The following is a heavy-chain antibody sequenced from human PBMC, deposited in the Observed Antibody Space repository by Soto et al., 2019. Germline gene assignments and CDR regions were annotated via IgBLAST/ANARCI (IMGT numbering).Heavy chain of an antibody. CDR3: ARTAEYYDILTGYSTPYYFDY. J-gene: IGHJ4*02. D-gene: IGHD3-9*01. V-gene: IGHV4-59*01. CDR1: GGSISSYY. CDR2: IYYSGST. Sequence: SETLSLTCTVSGGSISSYYWSWIRQPPGKGLEWIGYIYYSGSTNYNPSLKSRVTISVGTSKNQFSLKLSSVTAADTAVYYCARTAEYYDILTGYSTPYYFDYWGQGTLVTVSS.